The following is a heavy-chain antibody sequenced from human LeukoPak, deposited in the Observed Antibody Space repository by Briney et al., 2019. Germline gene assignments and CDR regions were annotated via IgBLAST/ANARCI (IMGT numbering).Heavy chain of an antibody. Sequence: GESLKISCKGSGCSFTSYWIGWVRQMPGKGLEWMGIIYPGDSDTRYSPSFQGQVTISADRSISTAYLQWSSLKASDTAMYYCARQARGRVAPTNLLAPWGQGTLVTVSS. CDR2: IYPGDSDT. CDR1: GCSFTSYW. CDR3: ARQARGRVAPTNLLAP. J-gene: IGHJ5*02. D-gene: IGHD3-3*02. V-gene: IGHV5-51*01.